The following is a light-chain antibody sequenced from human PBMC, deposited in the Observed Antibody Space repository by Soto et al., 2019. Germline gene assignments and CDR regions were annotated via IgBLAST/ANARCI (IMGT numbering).Light chain of an antibody. CDR3: SSYTSSSTLA. Sequence: QSALTQPASVSGSPGQSITISCTGTSSDVGGYNYVSWYQQHLGKAPKLMIYDVSNRPSGVSNRFSGSKSGNTASLTISGLQAEDEADYYCSSYTSSSTLAFGTGTKVTVL. CDR1: SSDVGGYNY. V-gene: IGLV2-14*01. J-gene: IGLJ1*01. CDR2: DVS.